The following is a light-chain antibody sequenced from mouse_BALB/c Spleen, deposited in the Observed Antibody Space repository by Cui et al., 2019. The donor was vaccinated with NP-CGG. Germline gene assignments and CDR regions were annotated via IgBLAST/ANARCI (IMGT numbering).Light chain of an antibody. CDR1: TGAVTTSND. J-gene: IGLJ1*01. CDR2: GTN. V-gene: IGLV1*01. Sequence: QAVVTQASAPTTSPGETVTLTCRSSTGAVTTSNDANWVQEKPDHLFTGLIGGTNNRPPGVPARFSGSLIGDKAALTITGAQTEDEAIYFCALWYSNHWVFGGGTKLTVL. CDR3: ALWYSNHWV.